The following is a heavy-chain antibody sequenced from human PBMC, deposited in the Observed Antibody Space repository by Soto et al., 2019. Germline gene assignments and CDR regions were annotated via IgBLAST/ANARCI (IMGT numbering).Heavy chain of an antibody. CDR3: ARDYDLGSDRFDY. J-gene: IGHJ4*02. CDR2: IYYSGRT. Sequence: QVQLQESGPGLVKPSETLSLTCTVSGDSISSHSWSWIRQPPGKGLEWIGYIYYSGRTIYNPSFKSRVTISPDTSKKQLSLKLSSVAAADTAVYYCARDYDLGSDRFDYWGQGTLVTVSS. D-gene: IGHD3-16*02. CDR1: GDSISSHS. V-gene: IGHV4-59*11.